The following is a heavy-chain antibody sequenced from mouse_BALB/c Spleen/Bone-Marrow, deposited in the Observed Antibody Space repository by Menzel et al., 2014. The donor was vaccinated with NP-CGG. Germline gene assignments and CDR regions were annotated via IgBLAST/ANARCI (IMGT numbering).Heavy chain of an antibody. V-gene: IGHV6-6*02. CDR3: TPYYGSSYGAY. Sequence: EVKLMESGGGLVQPGGSMKLSCVASGFTYSNYWMNWVRQSPEKGLEWVAEIRLKSNNYATHYAESVKGSFTISRDDSKSSVYLQMNNLRAEDTGIYCCTPYYGSSYGAYWGQGTLVTVSA. D-gene: IGHD1-1*01. CDR2: IRLKSNNYAT. CDR1: GFTYSNYW. J-gene: IGHJ3*01.